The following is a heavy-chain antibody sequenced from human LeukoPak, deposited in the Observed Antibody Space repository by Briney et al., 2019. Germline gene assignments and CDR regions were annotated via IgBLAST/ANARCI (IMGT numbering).Heavy chain of an antibody. V-gene: IGHV4-59*08. CDR1: GGSISSYY. CDR2: IYYSGST. J-gene: IGHJ6*02. D-gene: IGHD2-2*01. Sequence: SETLSLTCTVSGGSISSYYWSWIRQPPGKGLEWIGYIYYSGSTNYNPSLKSRVTISVDTSKNQFSLKLSSVTAADTAVYYCARTMPLYYYYGMDVWGQGTTVTVSS. CDR3: ARTMPLYYYYGMDV.